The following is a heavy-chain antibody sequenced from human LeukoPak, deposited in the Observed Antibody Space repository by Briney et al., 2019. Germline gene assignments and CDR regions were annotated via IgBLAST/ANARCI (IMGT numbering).Heavy chain of an antibody. V-gene: IGHV3-23*01. CDR2: ISGSGGST. D-gene: IGHD3-16*02. CDR1: GFTFSSYA. CDR3: AKAVGLWELSEFDY. J-gene: IGHJ4*02. Sequence: HTGGSLRLSCAASGFTFSSYAISWVRHAPGKGLEWVSAISGSGGSTYYADFVKGRFTISRDNTKNTLYLQMNSLRAEDAAVYYCAKAVGLWELSEFDYWGQGTLVTVSS.